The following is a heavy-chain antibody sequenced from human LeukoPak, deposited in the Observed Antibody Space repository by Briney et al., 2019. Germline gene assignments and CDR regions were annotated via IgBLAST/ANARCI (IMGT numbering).Heavy chain of an antibody. CDR3: ARLTYYYDSSGQNWFDP. J-gene: IGHJ5*02. D-gene: IGHD3-22*01. Sequence: ASVKVSCKASEYTFTNYAMHWVCQAPGQRLEWMGWINAGNGNTKYSQKFQGRVTITRDTSASTAYMELSSLRSGDTAVYYCARLTYYYDSSGQNWFDPWGQGTLVTVSS. V-gene: IGHV1-3*01. CDR1: EYTFTNYA. CDR2: INAGNGNT.